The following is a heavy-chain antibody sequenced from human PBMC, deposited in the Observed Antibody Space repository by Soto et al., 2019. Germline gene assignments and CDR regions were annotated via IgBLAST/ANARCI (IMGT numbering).Heavy chain of an antibody. D-gene: IGHD3-16*01. CDR3: TRDPRITDF. J-gene: IGHJ4*02. Sequence: ASVGVSCKXSGYTFTAQYLHWVRKAPGEGREWMGWINPTTGATRYAQKFQGRVTMTRDTSMSTAYLEVNSLRAEDTAVYYCTRDPRITDFWGQGTLVTVSS. CDR2: INPTTGAT. CDR1: GYTFTAQY. V-gene: IGHV1-2*02.